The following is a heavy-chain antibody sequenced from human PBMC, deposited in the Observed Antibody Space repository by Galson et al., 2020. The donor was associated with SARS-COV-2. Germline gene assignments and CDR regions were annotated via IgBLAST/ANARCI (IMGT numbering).Heavy chain of an antibody. D-gene: IGHD3-22*01. CDR1: GGSISSYY. Sequence: SETLSLTCTVSGGSISSYYWSWIRQPPGKGLEWIGYIYYSGSTNYNPSLKSRVTISVDTSKNQFSLKLSSVTAADTAVYYCASTRGPVDWLLLSDYYYGMDVWGQGTTVTVSS. V-gene: IGHV4-59*13. CDR2: IYYSGST. CDR3: ASTRGPVDWLLLSDYYYGMDV. J-gene: IGHJ6*02.